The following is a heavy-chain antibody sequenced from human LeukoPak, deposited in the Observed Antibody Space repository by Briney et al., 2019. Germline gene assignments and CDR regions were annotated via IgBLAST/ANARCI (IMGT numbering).Heavy chain of an antibody. V-gene: IGHV3-NL1*01. CDR1: GFTFSNYG. J-gene: IGHJ3*02. D-gene: IGHD2/OR15-2a*01. CDR3: ARTMVVTSTTDAFDI. CDR2: LYPEGTT. Sequence: GGSLRLSCAASGFTFSNYGMHWVRQVPGKGLEWVAVLYPEGTTYYGDSVKGRLTISRDNSKNTLFLQMNSLRPEDTALYYCARTMVVTSTTDAFDIWGQGTMVTVSS.